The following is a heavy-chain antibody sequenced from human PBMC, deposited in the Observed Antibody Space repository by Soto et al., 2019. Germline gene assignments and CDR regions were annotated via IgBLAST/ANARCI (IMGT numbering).Heavy chain of an antibody. CDR1: GGSISRYY. Sequence: SETLSLTFSVAGGSISRYYWNWLRQTAGQRLEWIGRLYHTGTTAYNPSLKRRRRMSVDTSKNQCALRLSSVTAADTALYYCARDVGYTGYEQGNPFDLWGQGTMVT. V-gene: IGHV4-4*07. D-gene: IGHD5-12*01. CDR3: ARDVGYTGYEQGNPFDL. CDR2: LYHTGTT. J-gene: IGHJ3*01.